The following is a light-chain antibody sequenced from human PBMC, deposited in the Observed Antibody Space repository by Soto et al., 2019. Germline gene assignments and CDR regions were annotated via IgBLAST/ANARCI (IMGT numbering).Light chain of an antibody. CDR2: GAS. CDR3: QQYADWPTT. J-gene: IGKJ1*01. CDR1: QSVGAT. Sequence: EIVMTQSPVTLSMFPWERATLSCRASQSVGATVAWYHQRPGQAPRLLISGASTRATGVPARVSASGSGTAFTLTITSLQSDDFGVYYCQQYADWPTTFGQGTRVDIK. V-gene: IGKV3-15*01.